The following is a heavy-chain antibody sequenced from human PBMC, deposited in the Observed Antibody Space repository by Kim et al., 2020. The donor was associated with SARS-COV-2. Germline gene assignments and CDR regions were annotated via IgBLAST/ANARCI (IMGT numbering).Heavy chain of an antibody. CDR3: AKARTDYYDSSGYYYEIDY. CDR2: ISGSGGST. D-gene: IGHD3-22*01. Sequence: GGSLRLSCAASGFTFSSYAMSWVRQAPGKGLEWVSAISGSGGSTYYADSVKGRFTISRDNSKNTLYLQMNSLRAEDTAVYYCAKARTDYYDSSGYYYEIDYWGQGTLVTVSS. CDR1: GFTFSSYA. V-gene: IGHV3-23*01. J-gene: IGHJ4*02.